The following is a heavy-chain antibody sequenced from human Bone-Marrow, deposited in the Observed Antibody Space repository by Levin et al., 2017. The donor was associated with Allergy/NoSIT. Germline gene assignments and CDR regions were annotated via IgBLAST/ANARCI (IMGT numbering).Heavy chain of an antibody. CDR2: IYWDDDK. D-gene: IGHD3-10*01. CDR3: AHRRCSYYGSGTHDWLAP. V-gene: IGHV2-5*02. J-gene: IGHJ5*02. Sequence: SGPTLVKPTQTLTLTCTFSGFSLSASGMGVAWIRQPPGKALEWLALIYWDDDKRYSPSLKNRLTITKDISRNQVVLTMTNMDPVDTATYYCAHRRCSYYGSGTHDWLAPWGQGILVTVSS. CDR1: GFSLSASGMG.